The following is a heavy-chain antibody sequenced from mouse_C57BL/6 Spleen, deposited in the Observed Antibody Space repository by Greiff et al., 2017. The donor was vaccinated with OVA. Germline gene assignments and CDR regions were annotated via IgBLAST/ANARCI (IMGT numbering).Heavy chain of an antibody. J-gene: IGHJ2*01. V-gene: IGHV1-69*01. Sequence: QVQLQQSGAELVMPGASVKLSCKASGYTFTSYWMHWVKQRPGQGLEWIGEIDPSDSYTNYNQKFKGKSTLTVDKSSSTAYMQLSSLTSEDAAVYYCARSGGELGPYYWGQGTTLTVSS. CDR3: ARSGGELGPYY. CDR1: GYTFTSYW. CDR2: IDPSDSYT. D-gene: IGHD4-1*01.